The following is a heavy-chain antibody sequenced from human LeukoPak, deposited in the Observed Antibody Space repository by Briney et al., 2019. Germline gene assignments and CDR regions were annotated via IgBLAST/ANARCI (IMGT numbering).Heavy chain of an antibody. CDR2: ISGSGGST. V-gene: IGHV3-23*01. Sequence: GGSLRLSCAASGFTFDDYAMHRVRQAPGKGLEWVSAISGSGGSTYYADSVKGRFTISRDNSKNTLYLQMNSLRAEDTAVYYCAKDVRQQLYFYMDVWGKGTTVTVSS. D-gene: IGHD6-13*01. CDR1: GFTFDDYA. CDR3: AKDVRQQLYFYMDV. J-gene: IGHJ6*03.